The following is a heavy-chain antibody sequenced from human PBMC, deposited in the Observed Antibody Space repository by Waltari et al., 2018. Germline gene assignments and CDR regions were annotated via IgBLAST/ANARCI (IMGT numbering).Heavy chain of an antibody. D-gene: IGHD6-13*01. CDR3: ARDRRSIAAAGTDY. Sequence: FSSYWMSWVRQAPGKGLEWVANIKQDGSEKYYVDSVKGRFTISRDNAKNSLYLQMNSLRAEDTAVYYCARDRRSIAAAGTDYWGQGTLVTVSS. J-gene: IGHJ4*02. V-gene: IGHV3-7*01. CDR1: FSSYW. CDR2: IKQDGSEK.